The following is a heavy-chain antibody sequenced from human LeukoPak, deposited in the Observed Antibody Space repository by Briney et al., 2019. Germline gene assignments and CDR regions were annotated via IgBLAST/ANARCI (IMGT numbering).Heavy chain of an antibody. D-gene: IGHD6-13*01. Sequence: PGGSLRLSCAASGFTFSDYNMNWVRQAPGKGLEWVSFISSSSTYIYYADSVKGRFTISRDNAKNSLFLQMNSLRADDTAVYYCARGGGSSWCLDCWGQGTLVTVSS. CDR2: ISSSSTYI. CDR3: ARGGGSSWCLDC. V-gene: IGHV3-21*01. CDR1: GFTFSDYN. J-gene: IGHJ4*02.